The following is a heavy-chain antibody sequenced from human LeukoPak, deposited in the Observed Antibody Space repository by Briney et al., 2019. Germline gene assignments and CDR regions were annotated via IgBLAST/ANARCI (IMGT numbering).Heavy chain of an antibody. CDR3: ARDTAMATFDY. CDR2: IYPGGSDT. CDR1: GYSFTSYL. Sequence: GEALKISCKGSGYSFTSYLSGWGRPMPGEGVGLGGIIYPGGSDTRYSPSFQGQVTISADKSISTAYLQWSSLKASDTAMYYCARDTAMATFDYWGQGTLVTVSS. V-gene: IGHV5-51*01. J-gene: IGHJ4*02. D-gene: IGHD5-18*01.